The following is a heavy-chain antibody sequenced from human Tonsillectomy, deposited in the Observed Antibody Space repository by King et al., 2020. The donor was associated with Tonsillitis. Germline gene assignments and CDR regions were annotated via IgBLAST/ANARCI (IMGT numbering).Heavy chain of an antibody. V-gene: IGHV5-10-1*01. CDR3: ARRNYDILTGYHTHFDY. CDR1: GYSFTSYW. CDR2: IDPSDSYT. D-gene: IGHD3-9*01. J-gene: IGHJ4*02. Sequence: QLVQSGAEVKKPGESLRISCKGSGYSFTSYWISWVRQMPGKGLEWMGRIDPSDSYTNYSPSLQGHVTISADKSISTAYLQWSSLKASDTAMYYCARRNYDILTGYHTHFDYWGQGTLVTVSS.